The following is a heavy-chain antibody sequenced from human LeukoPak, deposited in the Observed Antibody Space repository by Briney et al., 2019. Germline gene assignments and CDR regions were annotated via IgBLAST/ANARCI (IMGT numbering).Heavy chain of an antibody. Sequence: GGSLRLSCAVSGFTFSSYTMHWVRQAPMKGLEWVSSISTSATYTYYADSVKGRFSVSRDNAKNSLYLQMNSLRAEDTAVYFCARDLEDYNNYGEMAIWGQGTLVTVSS. D-gene: IGHD4-11*01. V-gene: IGHV3-21*01. CDR2: ISTSATYT. J-gene: IGHJ4*02. CDR1: GFTFSSYT. CDR3: ARDLEDYNNYGEMAI.